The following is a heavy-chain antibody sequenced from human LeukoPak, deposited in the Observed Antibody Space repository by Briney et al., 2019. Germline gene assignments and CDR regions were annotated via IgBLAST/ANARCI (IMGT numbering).Heavy chain of an antibody. CDR2: IYYSGST. J-gene: IGHJ6*02. CDR1: GGSISSYY. Sequence: PSETLSLTCTVSGGSISSYYWSWIRQHPGKGLEWIGYIYYSGSTYYNPSLKSRVTISVDTSKNQFSLKLSSVTAADTAVYYCAGVVPAANYYYYGMDVWGQGTTVTVSS. D-gene: IGHD2-2*01. V-gene: IGHV4-59*06. CDR3: AGVVPAANYYYYGMDV.